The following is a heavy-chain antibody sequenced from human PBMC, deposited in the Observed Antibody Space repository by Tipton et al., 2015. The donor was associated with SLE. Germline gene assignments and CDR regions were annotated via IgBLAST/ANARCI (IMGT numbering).Heavy chain of an antibody. CDR2: IDHSGTT. V-gene: IGHV4-34*13. J-gene: IGHJ6*03. CDR3: ARVGFYGSGRTWDMDV. Sequence: WSWIRQPPGKGLEWIGEIDHSGTTYYNPSLKSRATLSIDTSKNQFSLNLTSVTAADTAVYYCARVGFYGSGRTWDMDVWGKGTTVTVSS. D-gene: IGHD3-10*01.